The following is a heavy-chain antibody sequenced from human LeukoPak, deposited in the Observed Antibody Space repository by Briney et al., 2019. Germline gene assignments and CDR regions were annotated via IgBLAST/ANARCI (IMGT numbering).Heavy chain of an antibody. CDR3: AREERGLAIDY. D-gene: IGHD5-12*01. CDR2: ISSSGDNT. Sequence: PGGSLRLSCAASGFIFSNYAMHWVRQAPGKGLEYVSAISSSGDNTYYANSVKGRFTISRDNSKNTLFLQMGSLSAEDMAVYYCAREERGLAIDYWGQGTLVTVSS. V-gene: IGHV3-64*01. J-gene: IGHJ4*02. CDR1: GFIFSNYA.